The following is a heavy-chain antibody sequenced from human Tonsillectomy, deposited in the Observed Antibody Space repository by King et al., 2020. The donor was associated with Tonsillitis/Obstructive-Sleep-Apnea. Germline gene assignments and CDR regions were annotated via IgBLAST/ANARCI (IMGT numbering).Heavy chain of an antibody. D-gene: IGHD2-2*01. Sequence: QLQESGPGLVKPSETLSLTCTVSGGSISSSSYYWGWIRQPPGQGLEWIGSIYYSGSTYYNPSLKSRVTISVDTSKNQFSLKLSSVTAADTAVYYCARVVPAAIGLYNWFDPWGQGTLVTVSS. CDR2: IYYSGST. J-gene: IGHJ5*02. CDR1: GGSISSSSYY. CDR3: ARVVPAAIGLYNWFDP. V-gene: IGHV4-39*01.